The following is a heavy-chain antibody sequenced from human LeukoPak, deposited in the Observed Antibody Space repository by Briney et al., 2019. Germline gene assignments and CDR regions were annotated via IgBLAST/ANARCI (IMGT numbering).Heavy chain of an antibody. V-gene: IGHV4-38-2*02. D-gene: IGHD2-2*01. CDR3: ARWVEVPAYFDY. J-gene: IGHJ4*02. CDR1: GYSISSGYY. CDR2: IYHSGST. Sequence: SETLSLTCTVSGYSISSGYYWGWIRQPPGKGLEWIGSIYHSGSTYYNPSLKSRVTISVDTSKNQFSLKLSSVTAADTAVYYCARWVEVPAYFDYWGQGTLVTVSS.